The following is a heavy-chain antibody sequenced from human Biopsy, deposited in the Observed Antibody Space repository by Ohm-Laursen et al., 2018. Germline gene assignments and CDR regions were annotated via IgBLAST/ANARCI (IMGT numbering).Heavy chain of an antibody. CDR2: IIAPSGTT. J-gene: IGHJ6*02. CDR1: GGTLSKYA. V-gene: IGHV1-69*13. D-gene: IGHD3-22*01. CDR3: ARTGTYYHDSSFYYFYGLDL. Sequence: ASVKVSCKTFGGTLSKYAMSWVRQAPGQGLEWLGVIIAPSGTTNNAQRFQGRLSITADESATSVYMELSSLTSEDTAVYYCARTGTYYHDSSFYYFYGLDLWGQGSTVTVFS.